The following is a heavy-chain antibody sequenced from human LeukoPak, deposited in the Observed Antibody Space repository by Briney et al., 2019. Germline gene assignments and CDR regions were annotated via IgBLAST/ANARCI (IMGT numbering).Heavy chain of an antibody. CDR3: ARDSGNWFDP. D-gene: IGHD6-25*01. V-gene: IGHV4-59*12. CDR2: IYYSGST. Sequence: SETLSLTCTVSGGSISSYYWSWIRQPPGKGLEWIGYIYYSGSTSYNPSLKSRVTISVDTSKNQFSLKLSSVTAADTAVYYCARDSGNWFDPWGQGTLVTVSS. J-gene: IGHJ5*02. CDR1: GGSISSYY.